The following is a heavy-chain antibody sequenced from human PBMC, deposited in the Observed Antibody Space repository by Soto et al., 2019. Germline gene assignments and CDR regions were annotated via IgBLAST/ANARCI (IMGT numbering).Heavy chain of an antibody. J-gene: IGHJ4*02. Sequence: SETLSLTCAVSGASISSSSYYWGWIRQPPGKGLEWIGSIYYSGSTYYNPSLKSRVTISVDTSKNQFSLKLSSVTAADTAVYYCARLDYYGSGSYYSFDYWGQGPLVTVSS. CDR3: ARLDYYGSGSYYSFDY. CDR2: IYYSGST. CDR1: GASISSSSYY. D-gene: IGHD3-10*01. V-gene: IGHV4-39*01.